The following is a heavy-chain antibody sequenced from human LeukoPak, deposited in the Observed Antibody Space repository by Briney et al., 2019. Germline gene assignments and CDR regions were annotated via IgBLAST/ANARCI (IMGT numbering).Heavy chain of an antibody. J-gene: IGHJ4*02. CDR1: GGSISSISSNNYH. Sequence: SETLSLTCIVSGGSISSISSNNYHWGWIRQPPGKGLEWIGSIYYSGSTYYNPSLKSRVTISIDTSKNQFSLKLSSVTAADTAVYYCARVSASRLNSYYFDYWGQGTLVTVSS. V-gene: IGHV4-39*07. D-gene: IGHD4-23*01. CDR3: ARVSASRLNSYYFDY. CDR2: IYYSGST.